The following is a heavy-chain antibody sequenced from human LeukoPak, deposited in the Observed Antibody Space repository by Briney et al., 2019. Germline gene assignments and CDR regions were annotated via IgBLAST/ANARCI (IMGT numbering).Heavy chain of an antibody. CDR3: AKDGGSY. D-gene: IGHD3-10*01. J-gene: IGHJ4*02. CDR2: ISYDGSNK. Sequence: GGSLRLSCAASGFTFSSYGMRWVRQAPGKGLEWVAVISYDGSNKYCADSVKGRFTISRDNSKNTLYLQMNSLRAEDTAVYYCAKDGGSYWGQGTLVTVSS. CDR1: GFTFSSYG. V-gene: IGHV3-30*18.